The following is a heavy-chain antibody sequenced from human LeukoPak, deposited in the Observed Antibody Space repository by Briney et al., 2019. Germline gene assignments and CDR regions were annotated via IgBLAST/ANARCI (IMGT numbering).Heavy chain of an antibody. CDR1: GGSISSYY. CDR2: IYYSGST. Sequence: PSETLSLTCTVSGGSISSYYWSWIRQPPGKGLEWIGYIYYSGSTNYNPSLKSRVTISVDTSKNQFSLKLSSVTAADTAVYYCARAAAAGPLYYYYYYMDVWGKGTTVTVSS. CDR3: ARAAAAGPLYYYYYYMDV. V-gene: IGHV4-59*01. D-gene: IGHD6-13*01. J-gene: IGHJ6*03.